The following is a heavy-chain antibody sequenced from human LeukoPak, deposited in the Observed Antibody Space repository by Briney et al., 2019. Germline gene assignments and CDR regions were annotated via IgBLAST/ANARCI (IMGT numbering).Heavy chain of an antibody. CDR3: ARGLYPWKGQIWASGDFDN. D-gene: IGHD3-10*01. CDR1: GFTFDDYG. CDR2: INWNGGST. J-gene: IGHJ4*02. Sequence: GGSLRLSCAASGFTFDDYGMSWVRQAPGKGLQWVACINWNGGSTGYADSVKGRFIISRDNTKNSLYLQMNSLRAEDTAVFFCARGLYPWKGQIWASGDFDNWGQGNLVTVSS. V-gene: IGHV3-20*04.